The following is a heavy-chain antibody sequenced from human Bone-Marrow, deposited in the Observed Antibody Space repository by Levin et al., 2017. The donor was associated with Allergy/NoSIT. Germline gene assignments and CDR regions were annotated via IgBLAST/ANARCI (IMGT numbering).Heavy chain of an antibody. Sequence: PGGSLRLSCAASGFTFSSYTMNWVRQAPGKGLEWVSSITTSSSYIYYADSVKGRFTISRDNAKNSLFLQMNSLRAEDTAVYYCARDQYYDSSGYQTNYYYYYGMDVWGQGTTVTVSS. D-gene: IGHD3-22*01. CDR3: ARDQYYDSSGYQTNYYYYYGMDV. CDR2: ITTSSSYI. J-gene: IGHJ6*02. V-gene: IGHV3-21*01. CDR1: GFTFSSYT.